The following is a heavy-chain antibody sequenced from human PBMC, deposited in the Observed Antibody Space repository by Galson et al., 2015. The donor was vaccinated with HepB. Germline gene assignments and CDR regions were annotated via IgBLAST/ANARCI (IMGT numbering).Heavy chain of an antibody. CDR3: ARVDDTLAGTDY. D-gene: IGHD6-13*01. V-gene: IGHV3-21*01. CDR2: ISSTGNYI. J-gene: IGHJ4*02. Sequence: SLRLSCAASGFTFSSYTMNWVRQAPGKGLEWLSSISSTGNYIYYGDSVKGRFTISRDNAKKSLYLQMNSLRAEDTAAYYCARVDDTLAGTDYWGQGTLVTVSS. CDR1: GFTFSSYT.